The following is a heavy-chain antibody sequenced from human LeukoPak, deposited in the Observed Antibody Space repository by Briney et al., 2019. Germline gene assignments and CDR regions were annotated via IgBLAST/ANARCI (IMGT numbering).Heavy chain of an antibody. CDR3: ARDPAADEVGLDY. Sequence: ASVKVSCKASGYIFNGYFMHWVRQAPGQGPEWMGCINPISGATKYAPKFQGRVTVSRDTSISTAYMELSRLTSDDSAVYYCARDPAADEVGLDYWGQGTLVTVSS. J-gene: IGHJ4*02. D-gene: IGHD6-13*01. V-gene: IGHV1-2*02. CDR2: INPISGAT. CDR1: GYIFNGYF.